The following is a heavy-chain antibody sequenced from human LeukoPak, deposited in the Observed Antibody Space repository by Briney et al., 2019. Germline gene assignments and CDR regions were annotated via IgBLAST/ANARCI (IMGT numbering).Heavy chain of an antibody. CDR2: IYSGGTI. J-gene: IGHJ4*02. CDR1: GFTVGTNF. Sequence: PGGSLRLSCAASGFTVGTNFLSWVRQAPGKGLEWVSVIYSGGTIYYADSVKGRFTISRDYSKNTLYLQMNSLRAEDTAVYYCARTTSTSYSFDSWGQGTLVTVSS. D-gene: IGHD2-2*01. CDR3: ARTTSTSYSFDS. V-gene: IGHV3-66*01.